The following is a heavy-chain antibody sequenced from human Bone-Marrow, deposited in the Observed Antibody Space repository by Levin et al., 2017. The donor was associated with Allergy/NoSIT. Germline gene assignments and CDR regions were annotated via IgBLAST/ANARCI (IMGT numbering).Heavy chain of an antibody. D-gene: IGHD1-20*01. V-gene: IGHV3-30*04. J-gene: IGHJ6*02. Sequence: GESLKISCAASGFTFSSYAMHWVRQAPGKGLEWVAVISYDGSNKYYADSVKGRFTISRDNSKNTLYLQMNSLRAEDTAVYYCARDPGITGTVATSYYYYGMDVWGQGTTVTVSS. CDR1: GFTFSSYA. CDR2: ISYDGSNK. CDR3: ARDPGITGTVATSYYYYGMDV.